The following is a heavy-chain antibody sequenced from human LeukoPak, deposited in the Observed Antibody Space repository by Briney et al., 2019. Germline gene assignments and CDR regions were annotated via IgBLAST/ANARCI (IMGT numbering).Heavy chain of an antibody. CDR2: IKEDGSEK. V-gene: IGHV3-7*01. Sequence: GGSLRLSCAASRFIFRNYWMSWVRQAPGKGLEWVASIKEDGSEKYYVDSVKGRFTISRDNAKNSVYLQMNSLRADDTAVYYCARDWSDGFDYWGQGTLVTVSS. CDR1: RFIFRNYW. CDR3: ARDWSDGFDY. J-gene: IGHJ4*02. D-gene: IGHD3-3*01.